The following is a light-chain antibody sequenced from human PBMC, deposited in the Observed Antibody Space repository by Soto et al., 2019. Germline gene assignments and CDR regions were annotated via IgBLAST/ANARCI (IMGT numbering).Light chain of an antibody. CDR3: QQYHNWPPQYT. J-gene: IGKJ2*01. CDR2: GAS. V-gene: IGKV3-15*01. CDR1: QSVSSN. Sequence: EIVMTQSPATLSVSPGERATLSCRASQSVSSNLAWYQQKPGQAPRLLIYGASTRATGIPARFRGSGSGTDFTLTISSLQSEDFAVYYCQQYHNWPPQYTFSQGTKLQIK.